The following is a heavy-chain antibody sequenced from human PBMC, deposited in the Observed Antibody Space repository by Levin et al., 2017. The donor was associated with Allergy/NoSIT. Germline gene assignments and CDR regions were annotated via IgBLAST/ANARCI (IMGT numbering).Heavy chain of an antibody. CDR2: ISAYNGNT. CDR1: GYTFTSYG. Sequence: ASVKVSCKASGYTFTSYGISWVRQAPGQGLEWMGWISAYNGNTNYAQKLQGRVTMTTDTSTSTAYMELRSLRSDDTAVYYCARVDLSGYDLVAFDIWGQGTMVTVSS. CDR3: ARVDLSGYDLVAFDI. V-gene: IGHV1-18*01. D-gene: IGHD5-12*01. J-gene: IGHJ3*02.